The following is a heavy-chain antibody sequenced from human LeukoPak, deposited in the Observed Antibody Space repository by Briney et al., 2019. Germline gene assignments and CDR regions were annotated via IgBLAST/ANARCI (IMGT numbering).Heavy chain of an antibody. CDR2: IYYSGST. D-gene: IGHD5-24*01. CDR3: ARRKASERNYYYYYMDV. Sequence: SETLSLTCTVSGGSISSSSYYWGWIPQPPGKGLEWIGSIYYSGSTYYNPSLKSRVTISVDTSKNQFSLKLSSVTAADTAVYYCARRKASERNYYYYYMDVWGKGTTVTVSS. V-gene: IGHV4-39*01. J-gene: IGHJ6*03. CDR1: GGSISSSSYY.